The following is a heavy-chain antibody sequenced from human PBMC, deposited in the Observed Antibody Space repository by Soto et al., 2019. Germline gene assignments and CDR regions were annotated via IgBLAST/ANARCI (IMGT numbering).Heavy chain of an antibody. D-gene: IGHD6-13*01. Sequence: GGSLRLSCAGSGFTFNMYWIHWVRQVPGKGPVWVARIYNDGTYADYADSVKGRFTISRDNAKDTLYLQMNDLRAEDSALYHCTRGPRATSAGTSAHWGQGTLVTVSS. J-gene: IGHJ4*02. CDR2: IYNDGTYA. CDR3: TRGPRATSAGTSAH. V-gene: IGHV3-74*01. CDR1: GFTFNMYW.